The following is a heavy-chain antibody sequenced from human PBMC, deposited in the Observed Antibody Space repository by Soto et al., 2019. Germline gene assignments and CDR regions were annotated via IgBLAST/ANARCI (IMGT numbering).Heavy chain of an antibody. CDR3: ARQRIADRPNTTNRGNYYFYGMDV. CDR1: GASNSDHK. CDR2: TYYSGYT. Sequence: SETLSLTCTVSGASNSDHKWHWIRQPPGMGLEWIGYTYYSGYTSYNPSLKSRITISVDTSKNQFSLTLNSVTAADTAVYYCARQRIADRPNTTNRGNYYFYGMDVWGQGTTVTVSS. D-gene: IGHD6-6*01. J-gene: IGHJ6*02. V-gene: IGHV4-59*11.